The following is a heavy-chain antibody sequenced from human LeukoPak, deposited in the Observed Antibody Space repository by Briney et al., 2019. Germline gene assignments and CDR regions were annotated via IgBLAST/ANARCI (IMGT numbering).Heavy chain of an antibody. CDR2: ISSSGSTI. J-gene: IGHJ5*02. CDR3: ARERNWFDP. Sequence: GGSLRLSCAASGFTFSSYEMNWVRQALGKGLEWVSYISSSGSTIYYADSVKGRFTISRDNAKNSLYLQMNSLRAEDTAVYYCARERNWFDPWGQGTLVTVSS. V-gene: IGHV3-48*03. CDR1: GFTFSSYE.